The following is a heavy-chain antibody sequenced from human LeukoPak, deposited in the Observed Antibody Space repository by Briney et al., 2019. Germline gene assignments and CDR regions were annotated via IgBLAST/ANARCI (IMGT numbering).Heavy chain of an antibody. V-gene: IGHV3-30*02. D-gene: IGHD4-17*01. CDR3: AKDWGPHYGDPTDDY. J-gene: IGHJ4*02. Sequence: PGGSLRLSCAASGFTFSSYGMHWVRQAPGKGLEWVAFIRYDGSNKYYADSVKGRFTISRDNSKNTLYLQMNSLRAEDTAVYYCAKDWGPHYGDPTDDYWGQGTLATVSS. CDR1: GFTFSSYG. CDR2: IRYDGSNK.